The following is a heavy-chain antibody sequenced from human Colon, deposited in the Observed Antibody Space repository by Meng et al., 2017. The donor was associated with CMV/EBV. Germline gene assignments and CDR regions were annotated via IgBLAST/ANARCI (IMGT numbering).Heavy chain of an antibody. CDR1: GIAFNTYA. D-gene: IGHD2-2*01. CDR2: ISSSDNTI. Sequence: GESLKISCAASGIAFNTYAVHWVRQAPGKGLEWVSYISSSDNTIYYADSVKGRFTISRDNARNSLYVQMNSLRAEDTAVYYCARAMAVVVPAAIGGDYYYYYGMDVWGQGTTVTVSS. V-gene: IGHV3-48*03. J-gene: IGHJ6*02. CDR3: ARAMAVVVPAAIGGDYYYYYGMDV.